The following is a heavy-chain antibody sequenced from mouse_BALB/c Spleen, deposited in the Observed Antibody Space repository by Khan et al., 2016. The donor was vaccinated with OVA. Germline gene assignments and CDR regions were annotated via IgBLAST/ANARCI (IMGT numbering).Heavy chain of an antibody. CDR1: GFNIKDTY. D-gene: IGHD2-3*01. CDR3: ARPSYDPRDFEV. CDR2: IAPANGNT. V-gene: IGHV14-3*02. J-gene: IGHJ1*01. Sequence: MQLEESGAELVKPGASVKLSCTASGFNIKDTYLHWVKQRPEQGLEWIGRIAPANGNTQYDPKFQGKATLTSDTSSNTAYLQLNSLTSEDTAVYCCARPSYDPRDFEVWGAGTTVTVSS.